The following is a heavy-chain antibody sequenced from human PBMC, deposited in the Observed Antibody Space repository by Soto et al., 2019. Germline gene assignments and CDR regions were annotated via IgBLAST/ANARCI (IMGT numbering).Heavy chain of an antibody. D-gene: IGHD6-6*01. CDR1: GYTFTGYY. Sequence: GAAVKVSCKASGYTFTGYYMHGVRQAPGQGLEWMGWINPNSGGTNYAQKFQGWVTMTRDTSISTAYMELSRLRSDDTAVYYCARGASSSALLGWFDPWGQGTLVTVSS. CDR3: ARGASSSALLGWFDP. J-gene: IGHJ5*02. CDR2: INPNSGGT. V-gene: IGHV1-2*04.